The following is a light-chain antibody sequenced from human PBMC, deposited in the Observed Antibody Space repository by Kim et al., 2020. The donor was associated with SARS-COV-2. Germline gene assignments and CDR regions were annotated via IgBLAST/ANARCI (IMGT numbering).Light chain of an antibody. CDR3: SAWDDSLKAWV. CDR1: SNNIGDQG. J-gene: IGLJ3*02. Sequence: QAGLTQPPSVSQGLRQTATRTCTGNSNNIGDQGVAWLQQHQGHPPKLLSYRNNKRPSGIAERFSASRSGNAAFLTITGLQPEDEADYYCSAWDDSLKAWVFGGGTQLTVL. V-gene: IGLV10-54*04. CDR2: RNN.